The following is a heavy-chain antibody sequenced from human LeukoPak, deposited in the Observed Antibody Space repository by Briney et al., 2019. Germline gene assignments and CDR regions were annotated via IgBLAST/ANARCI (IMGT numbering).Heavy chain of an antibody. CDR3: ATVSSSWGAFDY. CDR2: INSDGSST. J-gene: IGHJ4*02. Sequence: GGSLRLSCAASGFTFSNYWMQWVRQAPGKGLVWVSHINSDGSSTSYADSVKGRFTISRDHAKNTLYLQMNSLRAEDTAVYYCATVSSSWGAFDYWGQGTLVTVSS. D-gene: IGHD6-13*01. CDR1: GFTFSNYW. V-gene: IGHV3-74*01.